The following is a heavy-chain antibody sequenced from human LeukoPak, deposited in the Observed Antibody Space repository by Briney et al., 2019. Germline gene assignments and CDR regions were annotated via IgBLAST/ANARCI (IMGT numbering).Heavy chain of an antibody. D-gene: IGHD4-17*01. J-gene: IGHJ4*02. V-gene: IGHV4-39*07. Sequence: SETLSLTCTVSGGSISSSSYYWGWIRQPPVKGLEWIGSIHYSGSTNYNPSLKSRVTISVDTSKNQFSLKLSSVTAADTAVYYCARERQKTTVTYFDYWGQGTLVTVSS. CDR2: IHYSGST. CDR1: GGSISSSSYY. CDR3: ARERQKTTVTYFDY.